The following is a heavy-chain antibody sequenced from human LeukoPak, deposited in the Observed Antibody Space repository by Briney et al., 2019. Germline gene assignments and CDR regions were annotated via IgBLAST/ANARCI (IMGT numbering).Heavy chain of an antibody. J-gene: IGHJ4*02. Sequence: GGSLRLSCAASGFTFSSYSMNWVRQAPGKGLEWASSISSSSSYIYYADSVKGRFTISRDNAKNSLYLQMNSLRAEDTAVYYCARVGVRYSSSATFDYWGQGTLVTVSS. D-gene: IGHD6-6*01. CDR1: GFTFSSYS. CDR2: ISSSSSYI. CDR3: ARVGVRYSSSATFDY. V-gene: IGHV3-21*01.